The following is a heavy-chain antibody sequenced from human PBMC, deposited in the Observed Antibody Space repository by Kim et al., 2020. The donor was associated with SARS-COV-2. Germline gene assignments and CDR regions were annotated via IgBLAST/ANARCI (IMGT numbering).Heavy chain of an antibody. V-gene: IGHV3-48*02. CDR3: ARDRTSYGYSYGYDY. CDR2: ISSSSSTI. Sequence: GGSLRLSCAASGFTFSSYSMNWVRQAPGKGLEWVSYISSSSSTIYYADSVKGRFTISRDNAKNSLYLQMSSLRDEDTAVYYCARDRTSYGYSYGYDYWGQGTLVTVSS. CDR1: GFTFSSYS. D-gene: IGHD5-18*01. J-gene: IGHJ4*02.